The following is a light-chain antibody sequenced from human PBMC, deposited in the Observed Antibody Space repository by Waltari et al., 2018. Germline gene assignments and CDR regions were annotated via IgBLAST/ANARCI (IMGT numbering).Light chain of an antibody. J-gene: IGLJ1*01. CDR2: GTN. Sequence: QSALTQSPSASGAPGQKVSISCSGTSSNIGRNPVDWYHQPPGTAPKLLIFGTNQRPSGVPDRFSVSKSGSSASLAISGLQSEDEADYYCAAWDDSLDAYVFGTGTKVSVL. V-gene: IGLV1-44*01. CDR3: AAWDDSLDAYV. CDR1: SSNIGRNP.